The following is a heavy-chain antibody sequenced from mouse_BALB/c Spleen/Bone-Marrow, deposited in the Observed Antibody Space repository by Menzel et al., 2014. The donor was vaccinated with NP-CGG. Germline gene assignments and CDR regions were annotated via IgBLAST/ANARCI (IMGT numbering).Heavy chain of an antibody. CDR1: GFTFTDYY. D-gene: IGHD2-4*01. CDR3: ARDDDSPLDY. CDR2: IRSEANGYTT. Sequence: EVKLMESGGGLVQPGGSLRLSCATSGFTFTDYYMSWVRQPPGKALEWLGFIRSEANGYTTEYSASVKGRFTISRDNSQSILYLQMNTLRAEDSATYYCARDDDSPLDYWGQGTLVTVSA. V-gene: IGHV7-3*02. J-gene: IGHJ3*01.